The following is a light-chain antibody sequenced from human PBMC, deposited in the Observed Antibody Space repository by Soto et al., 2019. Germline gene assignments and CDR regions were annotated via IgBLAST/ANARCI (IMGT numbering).Light chain of an antibody. CDR2: HVV. CDR3: SSYTSSSTL. Sequence: QPALTQPRSVSGSPGQSVTISCTGTTSDVGGYEYVSWYQQYPGKAPKLLIYHVVQRPSGVPDRFSGSKSGNTASLTISGLQAEDEADYYCSSYTSSSTLFGTGTKLTVL. CDR1: TSDVGGYEY. J-gene: IGLJ1*01. V-gene: IGLV2-11*01.